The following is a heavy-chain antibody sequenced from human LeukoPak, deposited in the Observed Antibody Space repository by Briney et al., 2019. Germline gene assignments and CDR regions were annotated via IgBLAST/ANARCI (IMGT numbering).Heavy chain of an antibody. CDR1: GFTFSEYW. V-gene: IGHV3-7*03. CDR3: AKTRPLDSSSWSHGDY. Sequence: GGSLSLSCVVSGFTFSEYWMTWVRQAPGKGLEWVANIKEDGGQKHYVDSVKGRFTIFRDNAKNTLYLQMNSLRAEDTAVYYCAKTRPLDSSSWSHGDYWGQGTLVTVSS. CDR2: IKEDGGQK. J-gene: IGHJ4*02. D-gene: IGHD6-13*01.